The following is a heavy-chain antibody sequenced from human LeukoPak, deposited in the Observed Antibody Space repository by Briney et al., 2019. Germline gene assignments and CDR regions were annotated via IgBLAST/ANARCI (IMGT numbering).Heavy chain of an antibody. Sequence: ASVKVSCKASGYTITSYAIHWVRQAPGQRLEWMGWINGDNGNTKYSRKFQGRVTITGDASASTAYMELSSLRSEDTAVFYCARTGSSRWHGDHYYFDYWGQGTLVTVSS. CDR3: ARTGSSRWHGDHYYFDY. CDR1: GYTITSYA. CDR2: INGDNGNT. J-gene: IGHJ4*02. D-gene: IGHD6-13*01. V-gene: IGHV1-3*01.